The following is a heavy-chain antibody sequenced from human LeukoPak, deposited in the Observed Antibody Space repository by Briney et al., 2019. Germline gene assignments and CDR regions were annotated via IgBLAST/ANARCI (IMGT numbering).Heavy chain of an antibody. J-gene: IGHJ4*02. CDR3: VKVTSVSGGDC. CDR1: GFTFSNHA. Sequence: GGSLSLSCSASGFTFSNHAMYWVRQAPGKGLEYVSGISSNGGSTYYADSVKGRFTISRDNSKNTLYLQMSSLRAEDTAVYYCVKVTSVSGGDCWGQGTLLTVSS. V-gene: IGHV3-64D*09. CDR2: ISSNGGST. D-gene: IGHD6-19*01.